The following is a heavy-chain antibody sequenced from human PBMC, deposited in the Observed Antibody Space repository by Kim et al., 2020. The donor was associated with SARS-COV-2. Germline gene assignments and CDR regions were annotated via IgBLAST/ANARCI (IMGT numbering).Heavy chain of an antibody. CDR1: GFTFSNYA. J-gene: IGHJ4*01. D-gene: IGHD2-15*01. CDR3: AREAYCSGVSCYSFDY. V-gene: IGHV3-64*01. CDR2: ISSNGGSA. Sequence: GGSLRHSCAASGFTFSNYAMHWVRQAPGKGLEYVSSISSNGGSAYYANSVKGRFAISRDNSKNTLYLQVGSLRAEDMAVYYCAREAYCSGVSCYSFDYWG.